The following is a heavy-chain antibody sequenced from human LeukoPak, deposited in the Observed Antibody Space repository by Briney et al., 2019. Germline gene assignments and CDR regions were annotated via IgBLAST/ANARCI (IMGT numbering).Heavy chain of an antibody. CDR1: GFTFSTYS. V-gene: IGHV3-15*07. J-gene: IGHJ4*02. CDR3: TRRSSAAGRQYFDY. Sequence: GGSLRLSCAASGFTFSTYSMNWVRQAPGKGLEWVGRIKSETDGGTTDYAAPVKGTFTISRDDSENTLYLQMNSLKTEDTAVYYCTRRSSAAGRQYFDYWGQGTLVTVSS. CDR2: IKSETDGGTT. D-gene: IGHD6-13*01.